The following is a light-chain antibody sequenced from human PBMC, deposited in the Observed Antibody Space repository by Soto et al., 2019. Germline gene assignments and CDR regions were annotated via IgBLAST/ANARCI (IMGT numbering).Light chain of an antibody. CDR2: QNN. V-gene: IGLV1-47*01. Sequence: QSVLPQPPSVSGTPGQRVSISCSGSNSNIGPNYVYWFQQLPGAAPKLLIYQNNQRPSGVPDRFSGSKSGTSASLAISGLRSEDEGDYYCAAWDDTLSVAIFGGGTKLTAL. CDR1: NSNIGPNY. CDR3: AAWDDTLSVAI. J-gene: IGLJ2*01.